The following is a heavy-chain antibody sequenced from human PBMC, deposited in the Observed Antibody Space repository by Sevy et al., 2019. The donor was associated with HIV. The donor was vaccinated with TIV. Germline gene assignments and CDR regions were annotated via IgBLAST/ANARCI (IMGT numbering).Heavy chain of an antibody. Sequence: GGSLRLSCAASGFTFSTYWMTWVRQAPGKGLEWVANINQDGSKKNYVDSMKGRFTVSRENAKNSLYVQMNSLRAEDTAVYYCARVGIFEGSESHFRFIDYCGQGILVTVSS. D-gene: IGHD3-10*01. V-gene: IGHV3-7*01. J-gene: IGHJ4*02. CDR2: INQDGSKK. CDR1: GFTFSTYW. CDR3: ARVGIFEGSESHFRFIDY.